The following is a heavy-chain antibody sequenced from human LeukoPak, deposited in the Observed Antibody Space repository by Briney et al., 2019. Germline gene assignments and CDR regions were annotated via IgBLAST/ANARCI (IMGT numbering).Heavy chain of an antibody. J-gene: IGHJ4*02. Sequence: ASVKVSCKVSGYTFTDYYMHWVRQAPGQGLEWMGWINPITGGTDSAQKFQGRVTMTRDTSITTAYMDLSRLTSDDTAVYYCAPGGTGTTTTFFDYWGQGTLVTVSS. CDR3: APGGTGTTTTFFDY. V-gene: IGHV1-2*02. D-gene: IGHD1-1*01. CDR1: GYTFTDYY. CDR2: INPITGGT.